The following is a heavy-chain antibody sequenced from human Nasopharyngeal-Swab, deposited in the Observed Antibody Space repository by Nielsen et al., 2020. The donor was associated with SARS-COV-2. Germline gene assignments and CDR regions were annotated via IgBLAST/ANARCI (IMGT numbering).Heavy chain of an antibody. CDR3: TKDWEGANYYYYGMDV. Sequence: VRQAPGKGLEWVSSITADGSATYYADSVKGRFTISRDNSKGTLNLQMSRLRAEDTALYYCTKDWEGANYYYYGMDVWGQGTTVTVSS. V-gene: IGHV3-23*01. J-gene: IGHJ6*02. CDR2: ITADGSAT. D-gene: IGHD1-26*01.